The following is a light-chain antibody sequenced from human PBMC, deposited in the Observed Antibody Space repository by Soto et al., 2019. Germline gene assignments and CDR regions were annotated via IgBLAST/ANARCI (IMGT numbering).Light chain of an antibody. V-gene: IGKV3-11*01. J-gene: IGKJ5*01. CDR2: DSS. CDR1: QNVDKF. CDR3: QQRKNWPPIT. Sequence: EIELTQSPATLSLSPGETATLSCRASQNVDKFLAWYQQRPGQPPRLLIFDSSNRATGVPVRFSGXXXXXXFTLTIGSLEPEDSAVYYCQQRKNWPPITFGQGT.